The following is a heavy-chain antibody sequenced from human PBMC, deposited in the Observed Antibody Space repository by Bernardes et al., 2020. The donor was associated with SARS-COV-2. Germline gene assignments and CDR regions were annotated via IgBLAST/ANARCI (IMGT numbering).Heavy chain of an antibody. J-gene: IGHJ6*02. V-gene: IGHV3-23*01. CDR2: ISGPGRT. Sequence: VGSLRLSCEASGFTFSTYAMSWVRQAPGKGLEWVSDISGPGRTYYADSVKGRFIISRDNSKNTLYLEMNSLRAEDTAVYYCAKELAYGTTWRDYKYYFGMDVWGQGTTVTVSS. D-gene: IGHD2-8*01. CDR1: GFTFSTYA. CDR3: AKELAYGTTWRDYKYYFGMDV.